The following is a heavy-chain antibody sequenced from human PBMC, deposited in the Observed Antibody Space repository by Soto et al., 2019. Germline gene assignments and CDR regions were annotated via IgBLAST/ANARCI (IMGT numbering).Heavy chain of an antibody. V-gene: IGHV3-11*01. J-gene: IGHJ4*02. Sequence: GGSLRLSCAASGFTFSDYYMSWIRQAPGRGLEWVSYISSSGSTIYYADSVKGRFTISRDNAKNSLYLQMNSLRAEDTAVYYCARWGTMIVVVPDYWGQGTLVTVSS. CDR3: ARWGTMIVVVPDY. D-gene: IGHD3-22*01. CDR1: GFTFSDYY. CDR2: ISSSGSTI.